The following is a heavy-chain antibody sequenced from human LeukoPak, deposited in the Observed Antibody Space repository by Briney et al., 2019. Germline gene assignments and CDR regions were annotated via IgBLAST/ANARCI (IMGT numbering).Heavy chain of an antibody. Sequence: ASVEVSCKASGYTFTSYGISWVRQAPGQGLEWMGWISAYNGNTNYAQKLQGRVTMTTDTSTSTAYMELRSLRSDDTAVYYCARTDCSGGSCYLDYFDYWGQGTLVTVSS. D-gene: IGHD2-15*01. J-gene: IGHJ4*02. V-gene: IGHV1-18*01. CDR1: GYTFTSYG. CDR2: ISAYNGNT. CDR3: ARTDCSGGSCYLDYFDY.